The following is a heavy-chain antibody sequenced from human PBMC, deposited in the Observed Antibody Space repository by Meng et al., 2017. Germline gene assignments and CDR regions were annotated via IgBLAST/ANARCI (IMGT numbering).Heavy chain of an antibody. V-gene: IGHV4-4*02. D-gene: IGHD4-17*01. Sequence: LAEAGPGVVKPSGTRSLACAVSGGSISSSNWWSWVRQPPGKGLEWIGEIYHSGSTYYNPSLKSRVTISVDTSKNQFSLKLSSVTAADTAVYYCARGHNDYGDYPDWFDPWGQGTLVTVSS. CDR1: GGSISSSNW. CDR3: ARGHNDYGDYPDWFDP. J-gene: IGHJ5*02. CDR2: IYHSGST.